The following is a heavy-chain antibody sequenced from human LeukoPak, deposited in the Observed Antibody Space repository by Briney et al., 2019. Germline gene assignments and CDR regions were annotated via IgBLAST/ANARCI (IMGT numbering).Heavy chain of an antibody. Sequence: SETLSLTCSVSGGSISSSDHFWGWIRQPPGKGLEWIGSIYYSGTTYYNPSLKSRVTISVDMSKNQFSLKLSSVTAADTAVYHCARHSDRTAYTAKGFDYWGQGTLVTVSS. V-gene: IGHV4-39*01. CDR3: ARHSDRTAYTAKGFDY. J-gene: IGHJ4*02. D-gene: IGHD2-21*02. CDR1: GGSISSSDHF. CDR2: IYYSGTT.